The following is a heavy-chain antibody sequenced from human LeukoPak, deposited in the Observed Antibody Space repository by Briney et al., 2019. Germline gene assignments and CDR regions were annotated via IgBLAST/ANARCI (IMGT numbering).Heavy chain of an antibody. V-gene: IGHV1-2*02. D-gene: IGHD5-12*01. CDR1: GHTFTGYY. CDR3: ARGDSGYDSDF. J-gene: IGHJ4*02. CDR2: INPKSGGT. Sequence: GASVKVSCKAAGHTFTGYYMHWVRQAPGQGLEWMGWINPKSGGTNYAQKFQGRVTMTRDTSISTAYTELSRLRSDDTAVYYCARGDSGYDSDFWGQGTLVTVSS.